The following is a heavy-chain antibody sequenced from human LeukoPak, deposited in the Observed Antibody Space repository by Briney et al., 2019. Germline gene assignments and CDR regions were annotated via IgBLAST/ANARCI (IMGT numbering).Heavy chain of an antibody. V-gene: IGHV1-69*06. Sequence: SVKVSCKASGGTFSSYAISWVRQAPGQGLEWMGGVIPIFGTANYAQKFQGRVTITADKSTSTAYMELSSLRSADTAVYYCARWDDCSGYYIDYWGQGTLVTVSS. J-gene: IGHJ4*02. CDR3: ARWDDCSGYYIDY. CDR2: VIPIFGTA. D-gene: IGHD3-22*01. CDR1: GGTFSSYA.